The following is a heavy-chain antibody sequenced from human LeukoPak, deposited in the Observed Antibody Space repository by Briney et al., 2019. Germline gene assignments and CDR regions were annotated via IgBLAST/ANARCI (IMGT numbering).Heavy chain of an antibody. CDR1: GLSISNDW. CDR2: VKSKSAGETA. CDR3: TLIQGWGSGSYYRDF. Sequence: GGSLRLSCAASGLSISNDWMSWVRQAPGKGLEWVARVKSKSAGETADYAAPVKGRFTISRDDSKNTLYLQMNSLKTEDTAVYYCTLIQGWGSGSYYRDFWGQGTLVTVSS. J-gene: IGHJ4*02. V-gene: IGHV3-15*01. D-gene: IGHD3-10*01.